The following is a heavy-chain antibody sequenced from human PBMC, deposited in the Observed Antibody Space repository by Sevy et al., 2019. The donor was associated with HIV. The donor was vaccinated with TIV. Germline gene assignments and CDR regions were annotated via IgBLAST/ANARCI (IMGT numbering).Heavy chain of an antibody. V-gene: IGHV3-30*04. CDR3: ARGRVTLHYFDY. Sequence: GGSLRLSCADSGFTFIDYAMHWVRQAPGKGLEWVAVISDAGSKTYYADSVNGRFTISRDNSKNTLYLQMNSLRADDTAVYYCARGRVTLHYFDYWGQGTLVTVSS. D-gene: IGHD2-21*02. J-gene: IGHJ4*02. CDR1: GFTFIDYA. CDR2: ISDAGSKT.